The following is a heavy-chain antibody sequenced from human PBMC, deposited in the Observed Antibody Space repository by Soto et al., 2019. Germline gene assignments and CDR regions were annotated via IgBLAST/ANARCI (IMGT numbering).Heavy chain of an antibody. CDR3: ARHGITGSYYDAFDI. CDR2: IKYSGTT. Sequence: PPETLSLTRNVSRASINSLGTNWGWIPQPPGKGLEWIASIKYSGTTFYNLSHKSRVTLSVDTSKNQFALKLSSVTAAETAVYYCARHGITGSYYDAFDIWGQGTMV. V-gene: IGHV4-39*01. D-gene: IGHD1-26*01. CDR1: RASINSLGTN. J-gene: IGHJ3*02.